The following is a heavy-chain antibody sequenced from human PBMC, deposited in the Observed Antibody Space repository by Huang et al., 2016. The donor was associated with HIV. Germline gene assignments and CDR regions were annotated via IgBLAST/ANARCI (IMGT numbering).Heavy chain of an antibody. Sequence: QVQLVESGGGVVQPGRSLRISCAASGFTFSSYGMHWVRQAPGKGVEWVAVISYDGKTKYYADSVKGRFSISRDNSKTTVYLQLNSLRVEDTAVYYCAKGGSAAAVLDFWGQGTLVTVSS. CDR3: AKGGSAAAVLDF. V-gene: IGHV3-30*18. J-gene: IGHJ4*02. CDR2: ISYDGKTK. CDR1: GFTFSSYG. D-gene: IGHD6-13*01.